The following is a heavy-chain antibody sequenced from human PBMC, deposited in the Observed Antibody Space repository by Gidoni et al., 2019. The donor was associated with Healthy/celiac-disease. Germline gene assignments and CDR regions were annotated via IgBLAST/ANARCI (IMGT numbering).Heavy chain of an antibody. V-gene: IGHV4-34*01. Sequence: QVQLQQWGAGLLKPSETLSLTCAVYGGSFSGYYWSWIRQPPGKGLEWIGEINHSGSTNYNPSLKSRVTISVDTSKNQFFLKLSSVTAADTAVYYCARGPKGAGGMDVWGQGTTVTVSS. CDR3: ARGPKGAGGMDV. J-gene: IGHJ6*02. CDR2: INHSGST. D-gene: IGHD1-26*01. CDR1: GGSFSGYY.